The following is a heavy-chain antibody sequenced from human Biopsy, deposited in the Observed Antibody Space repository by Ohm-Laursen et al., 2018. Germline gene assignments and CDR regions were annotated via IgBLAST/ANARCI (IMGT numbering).Heavy chain of an antibody. Sequence: SVKVSCKVSGYTFTDYFIHWVRQSPGQGLEWMGGVHPNSGATHSAEKFRGRVTLTRDTSIGAVYIELRRLKSDDAAVYYCARDRMTDVFGGPSRTDVFDSWGQGTPVTVSS. CDR2: VHPNSGAT. CDR1: GYTFTDYF. D-gene: IGHD3-10*01. J-gene: IGHJ4*02. V-gene: IGHV1-2*02. CDR3: ARDRMTDVFGGPSRTDVFDS.